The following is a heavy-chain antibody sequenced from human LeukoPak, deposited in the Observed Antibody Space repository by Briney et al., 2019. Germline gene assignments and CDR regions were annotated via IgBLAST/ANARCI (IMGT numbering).Heavy chain of an antibody. D-gene: IGHD3-16*01. V-gene: IGHV3-53*01. CDR1: GFTVSGTH. CDR2: MYTGGTT. J-gene: IGHJ4*02. CDR3: AKDEATSGGGLAS. Sequence: GGSLRLSCAASGFTVSGTHMSWVRQAPGKGLEWVSAMYTGGTTYYADSVTGRFTISRDNSKNALYLHMNSLRAEDTAVYYCAKDEATSGGGLASWGQGTLVSVSS.